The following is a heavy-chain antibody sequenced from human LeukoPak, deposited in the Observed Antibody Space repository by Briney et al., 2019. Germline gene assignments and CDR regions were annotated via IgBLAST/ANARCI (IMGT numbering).Heavy chain of an antibody. CDR1: GYTFTSYD. D-gene: IGHD5-18*01. CDR3: ARVDTGMVAWYRYYYYGMDV. V-gene: IGHV1-8*01. Sequence: ASVKVSCKASGYTFTSYDINWVRQATGQGLEWMGWMNPNSGNTGYAQKFQGRVTMTRNTSISTAYMELSSLRSEDTAVYYCARVDTGMVAWYRYYYYGMDVWGQGTTVTVSS. CDR2: MNPNSGNT. J-gene: IGHJ6*02.